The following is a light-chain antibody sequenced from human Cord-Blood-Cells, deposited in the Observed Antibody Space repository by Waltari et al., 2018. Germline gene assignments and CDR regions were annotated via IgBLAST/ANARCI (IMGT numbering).Light chain of an antibody. V-gene: IGKV3-20*01. CDR1: QSVSSSY. J-gene: IGKJ4*01. Sequence: EIVLTQSPGTLSLSPGERATLSCRASQSVSSSYLAWYQQKPGQAPRLLIYGASSRATGIPYRFSGSGSGTDFTLTISRLEPEDLAVYYCQQYGSSPLTFGGGTKVEIK. CDR3: QQYGSSPLT. CDR2: GAS.